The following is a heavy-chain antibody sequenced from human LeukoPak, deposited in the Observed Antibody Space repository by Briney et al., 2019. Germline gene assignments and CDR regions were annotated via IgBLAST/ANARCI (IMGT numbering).Heavy chain of an antibody. Sequence: GGSLRLSCAASGFTFSSYGMHWVRQAPGKGLEWVAAISYDGSNKYYADSVKGRFTISRDNSKNTLYLQMNSLRAEDTAVYYCAKDLYVWGSYTYDYWGQGTLVTVSS. CDR2: ISYDGSNK. CDR1: GFTFSSYG. J-gene: IGHJ4*02. D-gene: IGHD3-16*01. V-gene: IGHV3-30*18. CDR3: AKDLYVWGSYTYDY.